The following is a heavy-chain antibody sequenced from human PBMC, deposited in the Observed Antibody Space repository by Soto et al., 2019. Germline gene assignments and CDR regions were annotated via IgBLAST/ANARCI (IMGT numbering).Heavy chain of an antibody. Sequence: GASVKVSCKASVYTFTSYYMHWVRQAPGQGLEWMGIINPSGGSPSYAQKFQGRVTLTRDTSTSTVYMELSSLRSEDTDVYYCARDLVYSSSWYPDAFDIWGQGTMVTVSS. CDR2: INPSGGSP. CDR3: ARDLVYSSSWYPDAFDI. J-gene: IGHJ3*02. D-gene: IGHD6-13*01. CDR1: VYTFTSYY. V-gene: IGHV1-46*01.